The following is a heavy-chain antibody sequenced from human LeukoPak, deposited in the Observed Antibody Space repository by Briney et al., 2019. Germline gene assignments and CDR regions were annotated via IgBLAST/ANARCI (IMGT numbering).Heavy chain of an antibody. D-gene: IGHD1-26*01. CDR3: ARLVGATRPFDY. Sequence: ASVKVSCKASGYSFSSSGISWVRQAPGQGLEWMGWISGYNGNTNYAQKFQGRVTMTTDTSTTTAYMDLRSLRSDDTAVYYCARLVGATRPFDYWGQGNLVTVSS. CDR1: GYSFSSSG. V-gene: IGHV1-18*01. CDR2: ISGYNGNT. J-gene: IGHJ4*02.